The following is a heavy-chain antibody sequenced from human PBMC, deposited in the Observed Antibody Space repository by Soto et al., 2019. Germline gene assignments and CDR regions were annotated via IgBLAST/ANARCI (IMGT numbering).Heavy chain of an antibody. Sequence: ASVKVSCKASGGTFSSYAISWVRQAPGQGLEWMGWMNPNSGNTDYAQKFQGRVTMTRNDSISTAYMELSSLRSEDTAVYYCARDLGSSYYYYYMDVWGKGTTVTVSS. D-gene: IGHD7-27*01. J-gene: IGHJ6*03. CDR1: GGTFSSYA. CDR3: ARDLGSSYYYYYMDV. CDR2: MNPNSGNT. V-gene: IGHV1-8*02.